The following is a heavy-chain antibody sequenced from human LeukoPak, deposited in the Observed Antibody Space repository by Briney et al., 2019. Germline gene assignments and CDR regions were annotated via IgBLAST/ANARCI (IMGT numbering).Heavy chain of an antibody. D-gene: IGHD1/OR15-1a*01. CDR2: IYYSGST. Sequence: SETLSLTCTVSGGSISSYYWSWIRQPPGKGLEWIGYIYYSGSTNYNPSLKSRVTISVDTSKNQFSLKLNSVTATDTAVYYCARSGTSRYYFYGMDVWGQGTTVTVSS. V-gene: IGHV4-59*08. CDR1: GGSISSYY. CDR3: ARSGTSRYYFYGMDV. J-gene: IGHJ6*02.